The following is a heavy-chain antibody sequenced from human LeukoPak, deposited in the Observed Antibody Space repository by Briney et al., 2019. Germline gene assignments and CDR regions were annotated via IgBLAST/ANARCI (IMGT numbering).Heavy chain of an antibody. CDR2: IIPIFGTA. Sequence: SVKVSCKASGGTFSSYAISWVRQAPGQGLEWMGGIIPIFGTANYAQKFQGRVTITTDESTSTAYMELSSLRSEDTAVYYCARGTIPNYYDSSGYLPFDYWGQGTLVTVSS. J-gene: IGHJ4*02. V-gene: IGHV1-69*05. D-gene: IGHD3-22*01. CDR3: ARGTIPNYYDSSGYLPFDY. CDR1: GGTFSSYA.